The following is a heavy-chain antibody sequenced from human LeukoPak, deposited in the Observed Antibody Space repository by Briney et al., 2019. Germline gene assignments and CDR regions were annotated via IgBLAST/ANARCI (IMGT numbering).Heavy chain of an antibody. CDR3: VGLDY. J-gene: IGHJ4*02. CDR1: GFTFSSHE. V-gene: IGHV3-48*03. CDR2: ISSSGTTI. Sequence: GGSLRLSCAASGFTFSSHEMNWVRQAPGKGLEWVSYISSSGTTIYYADSVKGRFTVSRDNAKNSLYLQMNSLGAEDTAVYYCVGLDYWGQGTLVTVSS.